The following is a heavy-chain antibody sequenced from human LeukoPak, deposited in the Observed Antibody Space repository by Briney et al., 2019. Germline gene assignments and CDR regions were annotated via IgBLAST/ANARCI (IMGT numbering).Heavy chain of an antibody. J-gene: IGHJ5*02. V-gene: IGHV1-24*01. CDR2: FDPEDGET. Sequence: ASVKVSCKVSGHTLTELSMHWVRQAPGKGLEWMGGFDPEDGETIYAQKFQGRVTMTEDTSTDTAYMELSSLRSEDTAVYYCAATYYYDSSGYYWFDPWGQGTLVTVSS. CDR1: GHTLTELS. D-gene: IGHD3-22*01. CDR3: AATYYYDSSGYYWFDP.